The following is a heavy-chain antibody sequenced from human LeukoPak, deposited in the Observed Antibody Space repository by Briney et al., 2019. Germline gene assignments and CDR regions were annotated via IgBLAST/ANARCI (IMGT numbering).Heavy chain of an antibody. J-gene: IGHJ4*02. V-gene: IGHV3-30*03. CDR1: RFTFSNYG. CDR3: ARDFRHSYGSLDY. CDR2: ISYDGGYK. Sequence: PGGSLRLSCAASRFTFSNYGMHWVRQAPGKGLEWVAIISYDGGYKNYANSVKGRFTISRDSSKNTLYLQMNSLRGEDTAVYYCARDFRHSYGSLDYWGQGTLVTVSS. D-gene: IGHD5-18*01.